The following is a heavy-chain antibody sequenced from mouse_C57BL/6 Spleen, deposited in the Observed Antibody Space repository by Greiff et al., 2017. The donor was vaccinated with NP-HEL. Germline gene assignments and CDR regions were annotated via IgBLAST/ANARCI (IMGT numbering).Heavy chain of an antibody. J-gene: IGHJ4*01. CDR3: ARRNYDYFYAMDY. CDR1: GYTFTSYW. CDR2: IDPSDSET. D-gene: IGHD2-4*01. V-gene: IGHV1-52*01. Sequence: VQLQQPGAELVRPGSSVKLSCKASGYTFTSYWMHWVKQRPIQGLEWIGNIDPSDSETHYNQKFKDKATLTVDKSSSTAYMQLSSLTSEDSAVYYCARRNYDYFYAMDYWGQGTSVTVSS.